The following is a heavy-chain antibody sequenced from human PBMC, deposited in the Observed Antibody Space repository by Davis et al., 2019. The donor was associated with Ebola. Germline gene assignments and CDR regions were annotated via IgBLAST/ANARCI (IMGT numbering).Heavy chain of an antibody. CDR1: GFTFSDYY. V-gene: IGHV3-11*06. D-gene: IGHD6-6*01. J-gene: IGHJ6*04. CDR3: ARDKGIAARLTHGMDV. Sequence: PGGSLRLSCAASGFTFSDYYMSWIRQAPGKGLEWVSYISSSSNYIYYADSVKGRFTISRDNAKNSLYLQMNSLRAEDTAVYYCARDKGIAARLTHGMDVWGKGTTVTVSS. CDR2: ISSSSNYI.